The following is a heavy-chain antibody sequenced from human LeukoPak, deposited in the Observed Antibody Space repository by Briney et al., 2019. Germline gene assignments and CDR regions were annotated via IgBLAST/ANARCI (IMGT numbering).Heavy chain of an antibody. CDR3: VRNRDGSSDH. J-gene: IGHJ4*02. CDR2: IFPGDSDT. D-gene: IGHD5-24*01. V-gene: IGHV5-51*07. Sequence: GESLKISCKGSGYSFTSYWIGWVHQMPGKGLEWMGIIFPGDSDTRYSPSFQGQVTISVDKSISIAYLQWSSLKASDTAMYYCVRNRDGSSDHWGQGTLVTVSS. CDR1: GYSFTSYW.